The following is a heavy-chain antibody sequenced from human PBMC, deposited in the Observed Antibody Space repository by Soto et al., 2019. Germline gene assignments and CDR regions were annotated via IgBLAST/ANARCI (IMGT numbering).Heavy chain of an antibody. CDR2: VYSGDSDT. CDR1: GYNFSTYW. J-gene: IGHJ3*02. V-gene: IGHV5-51*01. CDR3: ARRGKAFDI. D-gene: IGHD3-16*01. Sequence: PGEFLKISCKAFGYNFSTYWIGLVRQMPGKGLGWMGIVYSGDSDTRYSPSLQGDVTLSADKSISTADLQWSNLKASDTAMYYCARRGKAFDIWGQGTMVTVSS.